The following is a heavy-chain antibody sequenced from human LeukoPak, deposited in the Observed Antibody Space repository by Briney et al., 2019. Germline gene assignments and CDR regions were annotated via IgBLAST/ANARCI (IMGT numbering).Heavy chain of an antibody. Sequence: MXXVRQAPGKGLEWVAVISYDGSNKYYADSVKGRFTISRDNSKNTLYLQMNSLRAEDTAVYYCAKEDDYFGSIDYWGQGTLVTVSS. CDR2: ISYDGSNK. J-gene: IGHJ4*02. D-gene: IGHD3-16*01. V-gene: IGHV3-30*18. CDR3: AKEDDYFGSIDY.